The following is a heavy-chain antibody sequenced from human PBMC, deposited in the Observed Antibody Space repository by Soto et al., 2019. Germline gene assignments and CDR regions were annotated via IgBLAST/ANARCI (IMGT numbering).Heavy chain of an antibody. CDR1: GGSISSYY. CDR2: IYYSGST. CDR3: ARHISSGTKVAAIWSFDP. Sequence: QVQLQESGPGLVKPSETLSLTCTVSGGSISSYYWSWIRQPPGKGLEWIGYIYYSGSTNYNPSLKRRITISSDTSKNQVSLKLSSVTAADTALYYCARHISSGTKVAAIWSFDPWGQGTLVAVSS. V-gene: IGHV4-59*08. D-gene: IGHD1-7*01. J-gene: IGHJ5*02.